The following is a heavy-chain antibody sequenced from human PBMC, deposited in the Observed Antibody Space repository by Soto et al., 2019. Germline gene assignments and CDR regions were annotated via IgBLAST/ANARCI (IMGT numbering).Heavy chain of an antibody. CDR2: IDPSDSRT. V-gene: IGHV5-10-1*04. J-gene: IGHJ4*02. CDR3: ARASDCCSGYYDS. CDR1: LYRSTSYS. D-gene: IGHD3-3*01. Sequence: PGECLNISGRASLYRSTSYSLGWVRQMPGKGLEWMGRIDPSDSRTTYSPSFEGQVTISVDKSISTAYLQWSSLNAPDTAIYYCARASDCCSGYYDSSRQGTLVTVPS.